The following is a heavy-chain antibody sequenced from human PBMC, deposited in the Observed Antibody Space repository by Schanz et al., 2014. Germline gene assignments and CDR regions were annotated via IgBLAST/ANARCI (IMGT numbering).Heavy chain of an antibody. V-gene: IGHV3-74*01. Sequence: EVQLVQSGGGLVQPGGSLRLSCAASGFTFSSHWMHWVRQDPGKGLVWVARFNSVGSNTDYADSVTGRFTISRDNAKNTLYLQMNTLRAEDTAVYYCARKMKLGVYGGKGHDSLDIWGQGTMVNVSS. CDR3: ARKMKLGVYGGKGHDSLDI. D-gene: IGHD4-17*01. CDR2: FNSVGSNT. CDR1: GFTFSSHW. J-gene: IGHJ3*02.